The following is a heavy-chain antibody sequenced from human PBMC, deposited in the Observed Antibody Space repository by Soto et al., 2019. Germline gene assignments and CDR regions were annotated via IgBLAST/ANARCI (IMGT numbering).Heavy chain of an antibody. CDR1: GGTFSSYA. D-gene: IGHD5-18*01. CDR3: ARRTQLSYYYYYGMDV. Sequence: SVKVSCQASGGTFSSYAISWVRQAPGQGLEWMGGIIPIFGTANYAQKFQGRVTITADESTSTAYMELSSLRSEDTAVYYCARRTQLSYYYYYGMDVWGQGTTVTVSS. CDR2: IIPIFGTA. V-gene: IGHV1-69*13. J-gene: IGHJ6*02.